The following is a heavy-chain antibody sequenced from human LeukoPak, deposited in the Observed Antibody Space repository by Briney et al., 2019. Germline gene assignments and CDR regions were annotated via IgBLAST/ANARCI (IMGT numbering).Heavy chain of an antibody. J-gene: IGHJ6*03. CDR1: GFTFSSYW. Sequence: GGSLRLSCAASGFTFSSYWMHWVRQAPGKGLVWVSRINSDGSSTSYADSVKGRFTISRDNAKNTLYLQMNSLRAEDTAVYYCARDRRSSTHYYYYYYYMDVWGKGTTVTISS. D-gene: IGHD2-2*01. V-gene: IGHV3-74*01. CDR2: INSDGSST. CDR3: ARDRRSSTHYYYYYYYMDV.